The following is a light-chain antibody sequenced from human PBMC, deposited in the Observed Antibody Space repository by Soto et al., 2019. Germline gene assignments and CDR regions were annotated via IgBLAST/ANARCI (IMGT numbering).Light chain of an antibody. CDR1: ESVSSN. CDR2: GAS. CDR3: QQYFNWPPYT. V-gene: IGKV3-15*01. J-gene: IGKJ5*01. Sequence: EIMRAESPDTLSVSPGDRATLSCRASESVSSNVAWYQQKPGQTPRLLIYGASTRATGVPPRFSGSRSGTEFTLTISSLQSEDFAVYYCQQYFNWPPYTFGQGTRLDIK.